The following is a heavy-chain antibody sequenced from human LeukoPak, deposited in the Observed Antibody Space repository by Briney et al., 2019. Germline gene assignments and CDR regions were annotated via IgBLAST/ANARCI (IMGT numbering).Heavy chain of an antibody. CDR1: GGSFSGYY. D-gene: IGHD5-18*01. CDR2: INHSGST. J-gene: IGHJ4*02. CDR3: ARGAARSYGPSY. Sequence: SETLSLTCAVYGGSFSGYYWSWIRQPPGKGLEWIGEINHSGSTNYNPSLKSRVTISVDTSKDQFSLKLSSVTAADTAGYYCARGAARSYGPSYWGQGTLVTVSS. V-gene: IGHV4-34*01.